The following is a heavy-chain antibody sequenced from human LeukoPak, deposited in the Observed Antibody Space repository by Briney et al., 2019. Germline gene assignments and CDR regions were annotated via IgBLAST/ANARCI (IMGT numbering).Heavy chain of an antibody. CDR3: AKGRAQNSDLGYCSGGTCYHFDY. CDR1: GFTFSSYV. J-gene: IGHJ4*02. Sequence: GGSLRLSCAASGFTFSSYVMSWVRQAPGKGLEWVSALSGSGGDTYYTDSVKGRFTISRDNSKNTLYLQMNSLRAEDTAVYYCAKGRAQNSDLGYCSGGTCYHFDYWGQGTLVTVSS. D-gene: IGHD2-15*01. V-gene: IGHV3-23*01. CDR2: LSGSGGDT.